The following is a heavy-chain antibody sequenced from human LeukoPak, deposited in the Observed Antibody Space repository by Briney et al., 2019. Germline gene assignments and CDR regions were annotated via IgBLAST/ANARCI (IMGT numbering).Heavy chain of an antibody. D-gene: IGHD1-7*01. CDR1: GFTFSDYY. J-gene: IGHJ4*02. V-gene: IGHV3-11*04. Sequence: GGSLRLSCTASGFTFSDYYMSWIRQAPGKGLEWVSYISSSSTNIKYADSVKGRFTISRDNGMNSLYLQMNSLRAEDTAVYYCARDLGVTDTTSYFDYWGQGTLVTVSS. CDR3: ARDLGVTDTTSYFDY. CDR2: ISSSSTNI.